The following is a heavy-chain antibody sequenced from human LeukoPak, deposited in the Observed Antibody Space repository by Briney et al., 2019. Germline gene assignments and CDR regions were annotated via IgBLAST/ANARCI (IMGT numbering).Heavy chain of an antibody. CDR1: GFTFDDYA. Sequence: GRSLRLSCAASGFTFDDYAMHWVRQAPGKGLEWVSGISWNSGSIGYADSVKGRFTISRDNAKNSLYLQMNSLRAEDTALYYCGKDNRGEDYYYGMDVWGQGTTVTVSS. V-gene: IGHV3-9*01. D-gene: IGHD3-10*01. CDR3: GKDNRGEDYYYGMDV. J-gene: IGHJ6*02. CDR2: ISWNSGSI.